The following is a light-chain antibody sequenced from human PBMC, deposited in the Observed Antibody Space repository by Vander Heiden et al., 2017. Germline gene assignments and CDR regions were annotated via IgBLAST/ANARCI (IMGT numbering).Light chain of an antibody. CDR2: EVS. J-gene: IGLJ3*02. CDR1: SSNIGGYNL. CDR3: CSYAGSSTPWV. V-gene: IGLV2-23*02. Sequence: QSALTQPASVSGSPGQSITISCTGTSSNIGGYNLVSWYQHEPGKAPKLIIYEVSKRPSGVFNRFSGSKSGNTASLTISGLQGEDEAEYYCCSYAGSSTPWVFGGGTKVTVL.